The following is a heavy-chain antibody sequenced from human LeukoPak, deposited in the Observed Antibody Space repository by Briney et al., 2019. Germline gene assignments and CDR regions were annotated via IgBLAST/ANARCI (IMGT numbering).Heavy chain of an antibody. Sequence: SETLSLTCAVSCYSISSGYYWGWIRQPPGKGLEWIGSIFRSGSTYYNPSLKSRVNMSVDTSKNQISLKLSSVTAADTAVYYCARASGSYGSGSYYYYGMDVWGKGTTVTVSS. CDR3: ARASGSYGSGSYYYYGMDV. D-gene: IGHD3-10*01. CDR2: IFRSGST. CDR1: CYSISSGYY. V-gene: IGHV4-38-2*01. J-gene: IGHJ6*04.